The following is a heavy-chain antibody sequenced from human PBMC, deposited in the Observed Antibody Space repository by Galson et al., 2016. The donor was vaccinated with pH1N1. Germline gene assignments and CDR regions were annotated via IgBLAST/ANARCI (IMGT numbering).Heavy chain of an antibody. CDR2: VNPGGSTI. D-gene: IGHD4-17*01. CDR3: ARQYDFGDYRGNAFDI. CDR1: GYRFTSYW. Sequence: QSGAEVKKPGESLKISCKASGYRFTSYWIAWVRQVPGKGLEWVGVVNPGGSTIRYGPPFQGQVTISNDKSINTAYLQWSSLKASDAATYYCARQYDFGDYRGNAFDIWGQGTMVIVSS. J-gene: IGHJ3*02. V-gene: IGHV5-51*03.